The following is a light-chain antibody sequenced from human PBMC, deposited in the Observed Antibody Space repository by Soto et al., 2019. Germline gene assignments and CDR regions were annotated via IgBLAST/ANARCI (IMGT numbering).Light chain of an antibody. J-gene: IGKJ4*01. CDR1: QSVLYSSNNKNY. Sequence: DIVMTQSPDSLAVSLGERATINCKSSQSVLYSSNNKNYLAWYQQKPGQPPKALIYWASTRESGVPDRFSGSGSGTDFTLTISSLQAEDVAVYYCHQRYSWPPTFGGGTKVEIK. CDR3: HQRYSWPPT. CDR2: WAS. V-gene: IGKV4-1*01.